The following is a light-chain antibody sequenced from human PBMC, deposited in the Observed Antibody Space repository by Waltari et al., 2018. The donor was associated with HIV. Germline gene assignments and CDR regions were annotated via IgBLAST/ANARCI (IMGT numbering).Light chain of an antibody. CDR2: DDN. Sequence: SYVLTQPPAVSVAPGATATMTCGANNIVDKLVHWYQQKPGQAPVLVIHDDNARPSGIPERFSASTSYDTATLTIRRVEAGDEADFYCQVWDSGRAVFGGGTKLTVL. V-gene: IGLV3-21*04. CDR3: QVWDSGRAV. J-gene: IGLJ2*01. CDR1: NIVDKL.